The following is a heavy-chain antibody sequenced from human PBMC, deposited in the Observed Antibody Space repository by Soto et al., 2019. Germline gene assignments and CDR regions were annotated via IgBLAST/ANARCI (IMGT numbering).Heavy chain of an antibody. J-gene: IGHJ4*02. CDR2: RIPYYNTL. CDR1: EGTFNSYA. V-gene: IGHV1-69*01. CDR3: ASGASRWYPYFFDS. D-gene: IGHD6-13*01. Sequence: QAQVVQSGAEVRKPGSSVKLSCKASEGTFNSYAIAWVRQAPGQGLEWMGGRIPYYNTLNYAQKFQDRVTITADDSTNTVYMELSSLRSDDTAVYFCASGASRWYPYFFDSWAQGTLVTVSS.